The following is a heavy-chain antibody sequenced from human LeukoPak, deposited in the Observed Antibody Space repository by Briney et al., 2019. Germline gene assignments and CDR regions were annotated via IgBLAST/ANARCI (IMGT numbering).Heavy chain of an antibody. CDR2: INHSGST. D-gene: IGHD3-10*01. Sequence: SETLSLTCTVSGGSISSYYWSWIRQPPGKGLEWIGEINHSGSTNYNPSLKSRVTISVDTSKNQFSLKLSSVTAADTAVYYCARGKVRGVLTDYWGQGTLVTVSS. V-gene: IGHV4-34*01. J-gene: IGHJ4*02. CDR1: GGSISSYY. CDR3: ARGKVRGVLTDY.